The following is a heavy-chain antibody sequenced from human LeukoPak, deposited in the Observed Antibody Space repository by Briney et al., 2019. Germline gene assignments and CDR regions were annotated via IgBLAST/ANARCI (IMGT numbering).Heavy chain of an antibody. Sequence: GRSLRLSCAASGFTFSSYAMHWVRQAPGKGLEWVAVISYDGSNKYYADSVKGRFTISRDNSKNTLYLQMNSLRAEDTAVYYCARVGSSSWGCIDYWGQGTLVTVSS. V-gene: IGHV3-30-3*01. D-gene: IGHD6-13*01. CDR2: ISYDGSNK. CDR1: GFTFSSYA. CDR3: ARVGSSSWGCIDY. J-gene: IGHJ4*02.